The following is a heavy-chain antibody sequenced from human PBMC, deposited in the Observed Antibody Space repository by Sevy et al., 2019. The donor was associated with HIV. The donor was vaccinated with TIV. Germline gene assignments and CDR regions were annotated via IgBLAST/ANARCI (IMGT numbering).Heavy chain of an antibody. J-gene: IGHJ4*02. CDR1: GFTFSHFG. Sequence: GGSLRLSCAASGFTFSHFGMHWVRQAPGKGLEWVAVISYDGTNKYYADSVKGRFTISRDNSKNTLYLQINSLRPEDTAVFYCARDFRSSYYDSWHGHAPFNWGQGTLVTVSS. CDR2: ISYDGTNK. V-gene: IGHV3-30*03. CDR3: ARDFRSSYYDSWHGHAPFN. D-gene: IGHD3-3*01.